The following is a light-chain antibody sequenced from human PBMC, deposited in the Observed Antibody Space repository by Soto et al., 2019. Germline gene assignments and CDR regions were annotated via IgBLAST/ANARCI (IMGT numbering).Light chain of an antibody. CDR2: DTS. Sequence: EIVLTQSPATLSLSPGERATLSCRASQSVSSYLAWYQQKPGQTPRLLIYDTSNRATGIPARFAGSGSGTDFSLTISSLEPEYFAVYYCQQRSIWPWTFGQGTKLDIK. J-gene: IGKJ2*01. CDR3: QQRSIWPWT. CDR1: QSVSSY. V-gene: IGKV3-11*01.